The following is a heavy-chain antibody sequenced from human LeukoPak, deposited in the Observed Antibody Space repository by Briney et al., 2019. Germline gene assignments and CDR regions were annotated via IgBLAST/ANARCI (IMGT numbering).Heavy chain of an antibody. CDR2: INPNSGGT. V-gene: IGHV1-2*02. CDR1: GHTFIGYS. D-gene: IGHD6-19*01. Sequence: ASVKVSCRASGHTFIGYSMHWVRQAPGQGLEWMGWINPNSGGTNYAQKFQGRVTMTRDTSISTAYMELSRPRSDDTAVYYCARDLSSGSDLDYWGQGTLVTVSS. CDR3: ARDLSSGSDLDY. J-gene: IGHJ4*02.